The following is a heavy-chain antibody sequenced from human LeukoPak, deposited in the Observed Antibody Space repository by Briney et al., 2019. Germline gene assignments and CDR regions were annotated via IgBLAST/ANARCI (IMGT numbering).Heavy chain of an antibody. CDR3: ARASSKQLAGYLPDGFDI. CDR1: GFTFSSYS. J-gene: IGHJ3*02. V-gene: IGHV3-21*01. CDR2: ISSSGTYV. Sequence: GGSLRLSCAASGFTFSSYSMNWVRQAPGKRLEWVSSISSSGTYVYYADSVKGRFTISRDNAKNSLSLQMNSLRADDAAVFYCARASSKQLAGYLPDGFDIWGQGTMVTVSS. D-gene: IGHD3-9*01.